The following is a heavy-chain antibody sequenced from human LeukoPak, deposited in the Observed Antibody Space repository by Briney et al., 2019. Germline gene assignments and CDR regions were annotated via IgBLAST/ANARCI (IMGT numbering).Heavy chain of an antibody. CDR3: GREDRIVLGNDALDI. CDR2: ISGDGRTI. J-gene: IGHJ3*02. CDR1: GFTFSSYS. V-gene: IGHV3-74*01. D-gene: IGHD2-8*01. Sequence: PGGSLRLSCAASGFTFSSYSMSWVRQAPGKGLVWISRISGDGRTISYADSVKGRFTISRDNAKNTVSLQMNSLRGEDTAVYYCGREDRIVLGNDALDIWGQGTMVTVSS.